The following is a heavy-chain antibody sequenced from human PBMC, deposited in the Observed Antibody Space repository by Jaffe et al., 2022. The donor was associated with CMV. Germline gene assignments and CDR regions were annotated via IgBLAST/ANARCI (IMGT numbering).Heavy chain of an antibody. J-gene: IGHJ2*01. Sequence: QVQLVQSGAEVKKPGASVKVSCKASGYTFTSYAMHWVRQAPGQRLEWMGWINAGNGNTKYSQKFQGRVTITRDTSASTAYMELSSLRSEDTAVYYCARGAPYYYDSSGYYDRWWYFDLWGRGTLVTVSS. CDR1: GYTFTSYA. D-gene: IGHD3-22*01. CDR3: ARGAPYYYDSSGYYDRWWYFDL. CDR2: INAGNGNT. V-gene: IGHV1-3*01.